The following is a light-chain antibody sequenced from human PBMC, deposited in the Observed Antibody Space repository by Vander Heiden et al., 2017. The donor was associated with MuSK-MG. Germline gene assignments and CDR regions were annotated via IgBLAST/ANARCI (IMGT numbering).Light chain of an antibody. V-gene: IGLV3-1*01. J-gene: IGLJ2*01. Sequence: SYELTQPPSVSVSPGQTASITCSGHNLGDKYVCWYQQKPGQSPILLIYQGSRLPSGVPERFAGSSSRNIATLTIGWTQAMDEAYYYCQAWDSDTAIFGGGTKLTVL. CDR2: QGS. CDR1: NLGDKY. CDR3: QAWDSDTAI.